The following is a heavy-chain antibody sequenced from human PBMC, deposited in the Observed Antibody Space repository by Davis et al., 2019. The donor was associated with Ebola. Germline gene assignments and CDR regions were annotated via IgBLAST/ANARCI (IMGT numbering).Heavy chain of an antibody. Sequence: GSLRLSCAVYGGSFSGYYWSWIRQPPGKGLEWIGEINHSGSTNYNPSLKSRVTISVDTSKNQFSLKLSSVTAADTAVYYCARSQWLVHSYGYWGQGTLVTVSS. CDR1: GGSFSGYY. V-gene: IGHV4-34*01. D-gene: IGHD6-19*01. J-gene: IGHJ4*02. CDR2: INHSGST. CDR3: ARSQWLVHSYGY.